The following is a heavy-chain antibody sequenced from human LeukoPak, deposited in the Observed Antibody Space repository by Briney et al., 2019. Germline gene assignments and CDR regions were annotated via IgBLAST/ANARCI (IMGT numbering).Heavy chain of an antibody. CDR3: ARDAGRYFDWLGY. CDR1: GFTFSSYG. J-gene: IGHJ4*02. Sequence: GGSLRLSWAASGFTFSSYGMHWVRQAPGKGREWGAVIWYDGSNKYYADSVKGRFTISRDNSKNTLYLQMNSLRAEDTAVYYCARDAGRYFDWLGYWGQGTLVTVSS. D-gene: IGHD3-9*01. V-gene: IGHV3-33*01. CDR2: IWYDGSNK.